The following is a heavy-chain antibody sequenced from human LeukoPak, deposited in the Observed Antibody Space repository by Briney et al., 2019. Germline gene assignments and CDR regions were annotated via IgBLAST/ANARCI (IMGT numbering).Heavy chain of an antibody. Sequence: GGSLRLSCAASGFTFSSYEMNWVRQAPGKGLEWVSYISSSGSTIYYADSVKGRFTISRDNAKNSLYLQMNSLRAEDTAVYYCAKDRNPGIVLMVYANWGQGTLVTVSS. CDR1: GFTFSSYE. J-gene: IGHJ4*02. D-gene: IGHD2-8*01. V-gene: IGHV3-48*03. CDR3: AKDRNPGIVLMVYAN. CDR2: ISSSGSTI.